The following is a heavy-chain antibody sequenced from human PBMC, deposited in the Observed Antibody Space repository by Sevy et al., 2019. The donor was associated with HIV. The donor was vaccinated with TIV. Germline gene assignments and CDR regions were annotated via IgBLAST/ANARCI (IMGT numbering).Heavy chain of an antibody. Sequence: SETLSLTCAVYGGSFSGYYWSWIRQPPGKGLEWIGEINHSGSTNYNPSLKSRVTISVDTSKNQFSLKLSSVTAADTAVYYCARASWVRPRLATPFDYWGQGTLVTVSS. CDR1: GGSFSGYY. CDR3: ARASWVRPRLATPFDY. CDR2: INHSGST. V-gene: IGHV4-34*01. J-gene: IGHJ4*02. D-gene: IGHD3-16*01.